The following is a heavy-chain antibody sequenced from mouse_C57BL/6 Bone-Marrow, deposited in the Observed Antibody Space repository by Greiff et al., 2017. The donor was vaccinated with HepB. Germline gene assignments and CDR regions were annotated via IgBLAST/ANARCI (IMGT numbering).Heavy chain of an antibody. CDR3: ASAIYYYGSSYPLYWYFDV. CDR2: IGPGSGST. D-gene: IGHD1-1*01. CDR1: GYTFTDYY. J-gene: IGHJ1*03. V-gene: IGHV1-77*01. Sequence: QVQLQQSGAELVKPGASVKISCKASGYTFTDYYINWVKQRPGQGLEWIGKIGPGSGSTYYNEKFKGKATLTADKSSSTAYMQLSSLTSEDSAVYFCASAIYYYGSSYPLYWYFDVWGTGTTVTVSS.